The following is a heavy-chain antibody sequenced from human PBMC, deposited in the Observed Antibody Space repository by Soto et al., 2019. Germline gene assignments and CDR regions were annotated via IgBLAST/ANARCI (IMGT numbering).Heavy chain of an antibody. CDR1: GFTFSSYG. V-gene: IGHV3-30*18. CDR3: AKDDKHLYGMDV. J-gene: IGHJ6*02. CDR2: ISYDGSNK. Sequence: GGSLRLSCAASGFTFSSYGMHWVRQAPGKGLEWVAVISYDGSNKYYADSVKGRFTISRDNSKNTLYLQMNSLRAEDTAVYYCAKDDKHLYGMDVWGQGTTVTVSS.